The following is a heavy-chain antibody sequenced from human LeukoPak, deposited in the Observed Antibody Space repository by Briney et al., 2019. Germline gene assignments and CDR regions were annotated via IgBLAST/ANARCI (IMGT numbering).Heavy chain of an antibody. D-gene: IGHD2-15*01. CDR1: GGSISSSSYY. J-gene: IGHJ4*02. V-gene: IGHV4-39*01. CDR2: IYYSGST. Sequence: SETLSLTCTVSGGSISSSSYYWGWIRQPPGKGLEWIGSIYYSGSTYYNPSLKSRVTISVDTSKNQFSLKLSSVTAAGTAVYYCARQASVVAAPYWGQGTLVTVSS. CDR3: ARQASVVAAPY.